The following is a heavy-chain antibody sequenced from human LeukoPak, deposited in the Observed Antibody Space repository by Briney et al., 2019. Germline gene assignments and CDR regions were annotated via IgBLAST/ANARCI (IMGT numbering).Heavy chain of an antibody. D-gene: IGHD3-9*01. CDR3: ARAFDYLFDY. Sequence: PGGSLRLSCAASGFTFSSYGMHWVRQAPGKGLEWVAIISLDGINKYYADSVKGRFTISRDNSKNTLYLQMNSLRAEDTAVYYCARAFDYLFDYWGQGTLVTVSS. CDR2: ISLDGINK. J-gene: IGHJ4*02. CDR1: GFTFSSYG. V-gene: IGHV3-30*03.